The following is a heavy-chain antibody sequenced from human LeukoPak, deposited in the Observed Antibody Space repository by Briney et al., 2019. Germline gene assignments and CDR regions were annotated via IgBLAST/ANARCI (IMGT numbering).Heavy chain of an antibody. CDR3: AKAKLRYFDWLPDY. D-gene: IGHD3-9*01. CDR2: ISSSSSYI. Sequence: GGSLRLSCAASGFTFSSYAMHWVRQAPGKGLEWVSSISSSSSYIYCADSVKGRFTISRDNAKNSLYLQMNSLRAEDTAVYYCAKAKLRYFDWLPDYWGQGTLVTVSS. J-gene: IGHJ4*02. V-gene: IGHV3-21*01. CDR1: GFTFSSYA.